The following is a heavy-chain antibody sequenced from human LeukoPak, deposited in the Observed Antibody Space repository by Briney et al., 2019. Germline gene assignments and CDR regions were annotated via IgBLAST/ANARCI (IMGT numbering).Heavy chain of an antibody. CDR3: ARQPLDCSSTSCYFDS. CDR1: GYTFTSYW. V-gene: IGHV5-51*01. CDR2: IYPGDSDT. D-gene: IGHD2-2*01. J-gene: IGHJ4*02. Sequence: GESLKISCKGSGYTFTSYWIAWVRQMPGKGLEWMGIIYPGDSDTKYNQSFQGQVTTSADKSISTTYLQWSSLKASDTAIYYCARQPLDCSSTSCYFDSWGQGTLVTVSS.